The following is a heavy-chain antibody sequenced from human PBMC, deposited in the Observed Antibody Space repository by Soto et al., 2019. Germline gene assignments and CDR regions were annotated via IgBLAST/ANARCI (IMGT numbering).Heavy chain of an antibody. CDR1: GGTFSSYA. Sequence: QVQLVQSGAEVKKPGSSVKVSCKASGGTFSSYAISWVRQAPGQGLEWMGGIIPIFGTANYAQKFQGRVTITADESTSTAYMEPSSLRSEDTAVYYCARDLGYCSGRSCYSVWLRDYYYYGMDVWGQGTTVTVSS. CDR2: IIPIFGTA. J-gene: IGHJ6*02. V-gene: IGHV1-69*01. D-gene: IGHD2-15*01. CDR3: ARDLGYCSGRSCYSVWLRDYYYYGMDV.